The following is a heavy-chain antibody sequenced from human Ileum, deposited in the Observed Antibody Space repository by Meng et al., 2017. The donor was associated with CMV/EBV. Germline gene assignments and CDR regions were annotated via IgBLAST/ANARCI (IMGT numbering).Heavy chain of an antibody. CDR3: ARPYTSGWSNWFDP. CDR1: GYTCNASH. Sequence: GHVVQHGAGVKKPGSSVKVSGKASGYTCNASHVPWVRQAPGQGLGCMGWINPNGGGTKYEKKFRGRVTLTRESSISTVYMDLTTITSDDTAVYYCARPYTSGWSNWFDPWGQGTLVTVSS. J-gene: IGHJ5*02. D-gene: IGHD6-19*01. CDR2: INPNGGGT. V-gene: IGHV1-2*02.